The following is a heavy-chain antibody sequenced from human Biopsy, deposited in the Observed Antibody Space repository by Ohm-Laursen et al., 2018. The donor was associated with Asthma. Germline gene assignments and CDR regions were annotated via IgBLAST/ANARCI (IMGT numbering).Heavy chain of an antibody. D-gene: IGHD3-3*01. CDR2: ISYDGSNK. V-gene: IGHV3-30*03. J-gene: IGHJ4*02. Sequence: SLRLSCTASGFTFSSCGKHWVRQAPGKGLEWVAVISYDGSNKYYADSVKGRFTISRDNSKNTLYLQMNSLRAEDTAVYYCASQSSGPDFWSGYYYFDYWGQGTLVTVAS. CDR1: GFTFSSCG. CDR3: ASQSSGPDFWSGYYYFDY.